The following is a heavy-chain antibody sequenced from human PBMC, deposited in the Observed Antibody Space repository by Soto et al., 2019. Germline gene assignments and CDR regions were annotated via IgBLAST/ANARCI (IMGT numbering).Heavy chain of an antibody. Sequence: QVQLVQSGAEVKKPGASVKVSCQASGYTFTNYDINWVRQATGQGLEWMGWMNPNSGNTGYAQKFQGRVTMTRNTXXSTADMGLSSVRSEATAVYYCATGTPIVGATLAAYWGQGTLVTVSS. CDR2: MNPNSGNT. D-gene: IGHD1-26*01. CDR3: ATGTPIVGATLAAY. CDR1: GYTFTNYD. V-gene: IGHV1-8*01. J-gene: IGHJ1*01.